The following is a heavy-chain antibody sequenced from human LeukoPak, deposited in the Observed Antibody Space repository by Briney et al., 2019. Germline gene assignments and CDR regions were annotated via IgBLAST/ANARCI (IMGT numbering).Heavy chain of an antibody. CDR1: GGSISSSSYY. J-gene: IGHJ5*02. CDR2: IYYSGST. D-gene: IGHD1-14*01. Sequence: SETLSLTCTVSGGSISSSSYYWGWIRQPPGKGLEWIGSIYYSGSTYYNPSLKSRVTISVDTSKNQFSLKLSSVTAADTAVYYCARHKYNPVLLNWFDPWGQGTLVTVSS. CDR3: ARHKYNPVLLNWFDP. V-gene: IGHV4-39*01.